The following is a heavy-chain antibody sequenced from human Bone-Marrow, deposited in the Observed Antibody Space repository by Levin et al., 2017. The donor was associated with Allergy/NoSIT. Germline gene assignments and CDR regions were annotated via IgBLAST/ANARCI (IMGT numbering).Heavy chain of an antibody. CDR1: GVSIGSSVYY. J-gene: IGHJ5*02. CDR3: ARDETFNSWHTGWFDP. CDR2: IYYSGST. Sequence: SQTLSLTCTVSGVSIGSSVYYWSWIRQHPGKGLEWIGYIYYSGSTSHYNPALKSRVAISVDTSKSQFSLKLTSVTAADTAVYYCARDETFNSWHTGWFDPWGQGTLVTVSS. D-gene: IGHD6-13*01. V-gene: IGHV4-31*03.